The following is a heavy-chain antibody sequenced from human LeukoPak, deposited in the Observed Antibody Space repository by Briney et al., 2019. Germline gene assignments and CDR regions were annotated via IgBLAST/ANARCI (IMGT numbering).Heavy chain of an antibody. CDR2: ISYDGSNK. J-gene: IGHJ6*02. Sequence: PGGSLRLSCAASGFTFSSYGMHWVRRAPGKGLEWVAVISYDGSNKYYADSVKGRFTISRDNSKNTLYLQMNSLRAEDTAVYYCAKDYDFWSRYGMDVWGQGTTVTVSS. CDR1: GFTFSSYG. D-gene: IGHD3-3*01. CDR3: AKDYDFWSRYGMDV. V-gene: IGHV3-30*18.